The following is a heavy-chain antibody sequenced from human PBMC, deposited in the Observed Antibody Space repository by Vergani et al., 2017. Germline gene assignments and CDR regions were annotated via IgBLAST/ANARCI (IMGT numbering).Heavy chain of an antibody. Sequence: QVKLQESGPGLVKPSETLSLTCTVSGASVNSYYWSWIRQPPGKGLEWMGYVSFRGDTLYDPPVKGRLTISLNTSSNQFSLYLTSVTAADTAVYYCARSQRYYGAGSPDYWGQGTMVTVSS. CDR3: ARSQRYYGAGSPDY. D-gene: IGHD3-10*01. J-gene: IGHJ4*02. CDR1: GASVNSYY. V-gene: IGHV4-59*02. CDR2: VSFRGDT.